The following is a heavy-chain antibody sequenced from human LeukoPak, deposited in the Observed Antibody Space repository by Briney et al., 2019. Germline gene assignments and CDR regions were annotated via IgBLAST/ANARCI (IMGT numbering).Heavy chain of an antibody. CDR2: IIPIFGTA. J-gene: IGHJ4*02. Sequence: SVKVSCKASGGTFSSYAISWVRQAPGQGLEWMGGIIPIFGTANYAQKFQGRVTITADKSTSTAYMELSSLRSEDTAVYYCARAHHQALRYFDVVMGYWGQGTLVTVSS. CDR1: GGTFSSYA. CDR3: ARAHHQALRYFDVVMGY. D-gene: IGHD3-9*01. V-gene: IGHV1-69*06.